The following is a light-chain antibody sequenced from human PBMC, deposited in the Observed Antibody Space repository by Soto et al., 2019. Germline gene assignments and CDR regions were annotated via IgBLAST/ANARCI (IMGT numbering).Light chain of an antibody. Sequence: ELVMTQSPAILSLSPGESATLSCRASQSVNSNYLAWYQQHPGQPPRLLIYGISTRATGIPARFSGSGSGTEFSLTISSLQSEDFAVYYCQQYSKWPITFGEGTRVDIK. CDR2: GIS. V-gene: IGKV3-15*01. CDR3: QQYSKWPIT. J-gene: IGKJ5*01. CDR1: QSVNSN.